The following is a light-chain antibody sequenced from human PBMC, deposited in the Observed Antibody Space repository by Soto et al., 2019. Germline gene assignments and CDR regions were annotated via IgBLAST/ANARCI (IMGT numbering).Light chain of an antibody. J-gene: IGLJ2*01. CDR3: SSYTSSSTVV. Sequence: QSALTQPASVSGSPGQSITISCAGTSGDVGGYNFVSWYQQHAGKAPKLVLYDINDRPSGVSDRFSGSKSGNTASLTISGLQAEDEADYYCSSYTSSSTVVFGGGTKLTVL. V-gene: IGLV2-14*03. CDR2: DIN. CDR1: SGDVGGYNF.